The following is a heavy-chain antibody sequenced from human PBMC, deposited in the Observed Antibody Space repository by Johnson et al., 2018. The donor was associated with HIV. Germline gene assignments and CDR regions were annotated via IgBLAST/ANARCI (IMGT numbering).Heavy chain of an antibody. J-gene: IGHJ3*02. CDR2: ISSNGGST. CDR1: GFTFSSYA. V-gene: IGHV3-64*01. D-gene: IGHD3-16*01. CDR3: ARGRGPRGACDI. Sequence: EVQLVESGGGLVQPGGSLRLSCAASGFTFSSYAMHWVRQAPGKGLEYVSAISSNGGSTYHANSVNGRFTISRDNSKNTLFLQMNSLRADDTALYYCARGRGPRGACDIWGQGTMVTVSS.